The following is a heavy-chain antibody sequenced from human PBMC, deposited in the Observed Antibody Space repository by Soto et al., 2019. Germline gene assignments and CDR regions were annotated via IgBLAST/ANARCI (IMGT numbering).Heavy chain of an antibody. CDR3: ARDVSFLYGMDV. CDR1: GFTFSSYA. V-gene: IGHV3-30-3*01. Sequence: PGGSLRLSCAASGFTFSSYAMHWVRQAPGKGLEWVAVISYDGSNKYYADSVKGRFTISRDNSKNTLYLQMNSLRAEDTAVYYCARDVSFLYGMDVWGQGTTVTVSS. J-gene: IGHJ6*02. CDR2: ISYDGSNK.